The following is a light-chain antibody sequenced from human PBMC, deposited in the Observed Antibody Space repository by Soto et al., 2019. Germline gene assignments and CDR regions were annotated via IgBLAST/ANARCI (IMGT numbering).Light chain of an antibody. CDR2: TAS. CDR1: ESVSRN. Sequence: EIVLTQSPGTLSLSPGERATLSCRASESVSRNLAWYQQKPGQPPRPLIYTASDRAPGIPARFSASGSGTDFTLTISSLEPEDFAVYFCQERNRWPRGTFGAGTKVDIK. J-gene: IGKJ4*01. CDR3: QERNRWPRGT. V-gene: IGKV3-11*01.